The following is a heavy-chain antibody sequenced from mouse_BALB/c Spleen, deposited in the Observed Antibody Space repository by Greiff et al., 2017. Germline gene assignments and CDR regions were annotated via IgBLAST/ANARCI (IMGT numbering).Heavy chain of an antibody. D-gene: IGHD2-4*01. CDR3: ARASTMITSYYFDY. J-gene: IGHJ2*01. Sequence: DVMLVESGGGLVQPGGSRKLSCAASGFTFSDYGMAWVRQAPGKGPEWVAFISNLAYSIYYADTVTGRFTISRENAKNTLYLEMSSLRSEDTAMYYCARASTMITSYYFDYWGQGTTLTVSS. V-gene: IGHV5-15*02. CDR1: GFTFSDYG. CDR2: ISNLAYSI.